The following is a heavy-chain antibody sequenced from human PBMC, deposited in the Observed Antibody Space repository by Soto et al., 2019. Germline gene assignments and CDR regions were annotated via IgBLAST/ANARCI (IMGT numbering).Heavy chain of an antibody. Sequence: GGSLRLSCAASGFTFSRYTMNWVRQAPGKGLEWVSTFVSSTGSTFYADSVEGRFTISKDDSKNTLYLQMNSLRDEDTAVYYCARAPPTRPITIFGVVIIDYFDYWGQGTLVTVSS. CDR3: ARAPPTRPITIFGVVIIDYFDY. CDR2: FVSSTGST. CDR1: GFTFSRYT. D-gene: IGHD3-3*01. J-gene: IGHJ4*02. V-gene: IGHV3-23*01.